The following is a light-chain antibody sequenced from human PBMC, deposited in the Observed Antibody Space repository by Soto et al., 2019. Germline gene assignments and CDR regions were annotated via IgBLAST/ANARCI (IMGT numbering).Light chain of an antibody. Sequence: QSALTQPASVSGSPGQSITISCAGTSTDIGAFNYVSWYQHHPGKAPNLLIFDVSDRPSGVSTRFSASKSANTASLTISGLPAHDEADYYCSSYSTSSSLVFGGGTKLTVL. V-gene: IGLV2-14*03. CDR2: DVS. CDR3: SSYSTSSSLV. J-gene: IGLJ2*01. CDR1: STDIGAFNY.